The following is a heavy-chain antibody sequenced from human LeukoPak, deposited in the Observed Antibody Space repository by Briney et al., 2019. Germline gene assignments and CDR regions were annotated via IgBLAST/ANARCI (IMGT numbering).Heavy chain of an antibody. J-gene: IGHJ4*02. CDR1: GFTFSSYA. D-gene: IGHD5-24*01. CDR2: ICGSGGST. CDR3: AKDGWLQSEVPYYFDY. Sequence: PGGSLRLSCAASGFTFSSYAMSWVRQAPGKGLEWVSAICGSGGSTYYADSVKGRFTISRDNSKNTLYLQMNSLRAEDTAVYYCAKDGWLQSEVPYYFDYWGQGTLVTVSS. V-gene: IGHV3-23*01.